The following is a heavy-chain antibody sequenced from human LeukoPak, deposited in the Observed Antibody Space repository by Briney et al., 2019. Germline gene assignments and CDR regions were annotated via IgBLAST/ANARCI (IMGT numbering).Heavy chain of an antibody. CDR3: ASSVVVASKEKLVATALNY. D-gene: IGHD2-15*01. Sequence: SVKVSCKASGGTFSSYAISWVRQVPGQGLEWMGRITPILGIANYAQKFQGRATITADKSTSTAYMELSSLRSEDTAVYYCASSVVVASKEKLVATALNYWGQGTLVTVSS. J-gene: IGHJ4*02. CDR1: GGTFSSYA. V-gene: IGHV1-69*04. CDR2: ITPILGIA.